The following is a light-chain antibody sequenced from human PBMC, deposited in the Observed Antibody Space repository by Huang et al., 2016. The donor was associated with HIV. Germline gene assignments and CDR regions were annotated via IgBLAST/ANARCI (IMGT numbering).Light chain of an antibody. CDR3: QQYDNLPWT. CDR2: AAS. J-gene: IGKJ1*01. V-gene: IGKV1-33*01. CDR1: QDISTY. Sequence: DIQMTQSPSSLSASVGDRVTITCQASQDISTYLNWYQQKTGNAPKVLIYAASNLETGVPSRFSGSGSGTDFNFTISSLQPGDIATYYCQQYDNLPWTFGQGTKVEIK.